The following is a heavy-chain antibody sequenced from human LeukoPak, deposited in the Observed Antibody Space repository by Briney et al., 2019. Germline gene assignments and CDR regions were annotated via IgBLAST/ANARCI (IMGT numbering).Heavy chain of an antibody. CDR2: ISAYNGNT. CDR3: ARDLADYYDSSGYYYPPGYFDY. J-gene: IGHJ4*02. D-gene: IGHD3-22*01. CDR1: GYTFSIYG. V-gene: IGHV1-18*01. Sequence: GASVKVSCKASGYTFSIYGISWVRQAPGQGLEWMGWISAYNGNTNYAQKLQGRVTMTTDTSTSTAYMELRSLRSDDTAVYYCARDLADYYDSSGYYYPPGYFDYWGQGTLVSVSS.